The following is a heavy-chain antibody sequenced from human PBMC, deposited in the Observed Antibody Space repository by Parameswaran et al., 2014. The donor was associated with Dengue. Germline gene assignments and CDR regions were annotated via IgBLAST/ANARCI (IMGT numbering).Heavy chain of an antibody. CDR2: IYYSGST. V-gene: IGHV4-39*01. CDR3: ARAFDY. J-gene: IGHJ4*02. Sequence: VRQAPGKGLEWIGSIYYSGSTYYNPPLKSRVTISVDTSKNQFSLKLSSVTAADTAVYYCARAFDYWGQGTLVTVSS.